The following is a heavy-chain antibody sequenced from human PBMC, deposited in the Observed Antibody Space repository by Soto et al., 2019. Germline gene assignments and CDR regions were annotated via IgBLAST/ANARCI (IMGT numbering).Heavy chain of an antibody. J-gene: IGHJ2*01. V-gene: IGHV4-59*01. D-gene: IGHD1-26*01. CDR3: ARAGGIYSHWYFDL. Sequence: SETLSLTCTVSGGSISSYYWSWIRQPPGKGLEWIGYIYYSGSTNYNPSLKSRVTISVDTSKNQFSLKLRSVTAADTAVYYCARAGGIYSHWYFDLWGRGTLVTVSS. CDR1: GGSISSYY. CDR2: IYYSGST.